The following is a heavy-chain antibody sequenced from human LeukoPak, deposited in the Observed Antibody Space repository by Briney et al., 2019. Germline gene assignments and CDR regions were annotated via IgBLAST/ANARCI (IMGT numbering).Heavy chain of an antibody. D-gene: IGHD2-21*02. J-gene: IGHJ4*02. V-gene: IGHV3-23*01. Sequence: GGSLRLSCAASGFTFDTYGMSWVRQAPGKGLEWVSSISSNSANTYYADSVKGRFTISRDNSKNTLYLQMNSLRAEDTAVYYCVKDGTGCGGDCYSDYWGQGTLVTVSS. CDR1: GFTFDTYG. CDR2: ISSNSANT. CDR3: VKDGTGCGGDCYSDY.